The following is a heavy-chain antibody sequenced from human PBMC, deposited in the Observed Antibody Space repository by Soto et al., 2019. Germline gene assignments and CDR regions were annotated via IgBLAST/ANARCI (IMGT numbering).Heavy chain of an antibody. Sequence: GGSLRLSRAASGFTFSNYEMHWVRQAPEKGLEYVSGISNNGAHTYYAKSVKGRFTISRDNSENTLYLQMGSLRAEDMALYYCARRGYGSRWPNVYMDVWGRGTTVTVSS. CDR2: ISNNGAHT. J-gene: IGHJ6*03. D-gene: IGHD6-13*01. CDR3: ARRGYGSRWPNVYMDV. V-gene: IGHV3-64*01. CDR1: GFTFSNYE.